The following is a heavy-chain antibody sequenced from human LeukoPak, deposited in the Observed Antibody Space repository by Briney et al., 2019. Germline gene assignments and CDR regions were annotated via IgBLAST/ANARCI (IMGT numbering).Heavy chain of an antibody. CDR2: IYYSGTT. CDR3: ARLPTISYYGMDV. Sequence: SETLSLTCTVSGGSISSYFWTWIRQPPGKGLEWIGYIYYSGTTNYNPSLKSRVTISVDTSKNQFSLKLSPVIAADTAVYYCARLPTISYYGMDVWGQGPRSPSP. D-gene: IGHD2/OR15-2a*01. V-gene: IGHV4-59*01. CDR1: GGSISSYF. J-gene: IGHJ6*02.